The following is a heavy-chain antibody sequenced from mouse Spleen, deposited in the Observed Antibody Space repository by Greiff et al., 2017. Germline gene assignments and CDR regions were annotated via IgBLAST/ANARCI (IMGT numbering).Heavy chain of an antibody. CDR2: IDPETGGT. J-gene: IGHJ2*01. Sequence: QVQLKQSGAELVRPGASVTLSCKASGYTFTDYEMHWVKQTPVHGLEWIGAIDPETGGTAYNQKFKGKAILTADKSSSTAYMELRSLTSEDSAVYYCTRRWYGNPFDYWGQGTTLTVSS. V-gene: IGHV1-15*01. D-gene: IGHD2-10*02. CDR3: TRRWYGNPFDY. CDR1: GYTFTDYE.